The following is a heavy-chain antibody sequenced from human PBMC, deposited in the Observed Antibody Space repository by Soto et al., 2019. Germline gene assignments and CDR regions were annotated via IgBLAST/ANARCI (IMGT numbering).Heavy chain of an antibody. V-gene: IGHV4-31*03. CDR2: ICYTGNT. J-gene: IGHJ5*02. Sequence: QVQLQESGPGLVKPSQTLSHTCTVSGGSINSGAYYWSWIRQHPGKGLEWIGYICYTGNTYHNPSLKSRVTISVDTSENQFSLKLSSVTAADTAVYYCARDRGYGDSDPWGQGTLVTVFS. D-gene: IGHD4-17*01. CDR1: GGSINSGAYY. CDR3: ARDRGYGDSDP.